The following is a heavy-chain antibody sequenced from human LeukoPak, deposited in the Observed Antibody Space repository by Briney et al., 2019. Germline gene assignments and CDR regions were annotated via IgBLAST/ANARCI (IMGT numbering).Heavy chain of an antibody. Sequence: SETLSLTCAVYGGSFSGYYWSWIRQPPGKGLEWIGEINHSGSTNYNPSLKSRVTISVDTSKNQFSLKLSSVTAADTAVYYCARRCNWNWFDPWGQGTLVTVSS. CDR2: INHSGST. CDR3: ARRCNWNWFDP. CDR1: GGSFSGYY. V-gene: IGHV4-34*01. D-gene: IGHD1-20*01. J-gene: IGHJ5*02.